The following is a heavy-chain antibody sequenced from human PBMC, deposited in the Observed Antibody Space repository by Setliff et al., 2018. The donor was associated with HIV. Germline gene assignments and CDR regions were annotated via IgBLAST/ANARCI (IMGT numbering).Heavy chain of an antibody. CDR2: INIYTGDR. V-gene: IGHV1-18*01. J-gene: IGHJ4*02. D-gene: IGHD4-17*01. CDR3: AKEEDYLIDHLFDY. CDR1: GYTFAGYG. Sequence: ASVKVSCKASGYTFAGYGIHWVRQAPGQGLEWVGWINIYTGDRTYADNFQYRVTMTADTSTSTVYMELRHLRAEDTAVYYCAKEEDYLIDHLFDYWGQGTLVTVS.